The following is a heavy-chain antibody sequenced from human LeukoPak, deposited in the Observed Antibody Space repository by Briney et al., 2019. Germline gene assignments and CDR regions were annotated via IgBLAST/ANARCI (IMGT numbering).Heavy chain of an antibody. D-gene: IGHD6-13*01. Sequence: GGSLRLSCAASGYTFSSYSMNWVRQAPGKGPEWVSSISSSSSYIYYADSVKGRFTISRDNAKNSLYLQMNSLRAEDTAVYYCARDRRGIAAAGTDAFDIWGQGTMVTVSS. V-gene: IGHV3-21*01. CDR1: GYTFSSYS. J-gene: IGHJ3*02. CDR3: ARDRRGIAAAGTDAFDI. CDR2: ISSSSSYI.